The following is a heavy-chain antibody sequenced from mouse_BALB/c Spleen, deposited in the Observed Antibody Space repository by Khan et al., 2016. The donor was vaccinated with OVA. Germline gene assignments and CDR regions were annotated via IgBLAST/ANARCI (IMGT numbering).Heavy chain of an antibody. CDR2: ISDGGSYT. Sequence: EVELVESGGGLVKPGGSLKLSCAASGFTFSDYYMYWVRQTPEKRLEWVATISDGGSYTSYLDSVKGRFTISRVNAKNNLYLQMSSLKSEDTAMYFCARGGYGSFAFWGQGTLVTVSA. CDR3: ARGGYGSFAF. V-gene: IGHV5-4*02. CDR1: GFTFSDYY. J-gene: IGHJ3*01. D-gene: IGHD2-14*01.